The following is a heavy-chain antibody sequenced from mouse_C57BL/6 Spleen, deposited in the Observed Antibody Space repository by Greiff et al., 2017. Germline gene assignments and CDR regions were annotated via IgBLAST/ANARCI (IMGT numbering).Heavy chain of an antibody. CDR1: GYTFTSYT. Sequence: VQGVESGAELARPGASVKMSCKASGYTFTSYTMHWVKQRPGQGLAWIGYINPSSGYTKYNQKFKDKATLTADKSSSTAYMQLSSLTSEDSAVYYCARRGDSSGYFDYWGQGTTLTVSS. CDR3: ARRGDSSGYFDY. CDR2: INPSSGYT. D-gene: IGHD3-2*02. J-gene: IGHJ2*01. V-gene: IGHV1-4*01.